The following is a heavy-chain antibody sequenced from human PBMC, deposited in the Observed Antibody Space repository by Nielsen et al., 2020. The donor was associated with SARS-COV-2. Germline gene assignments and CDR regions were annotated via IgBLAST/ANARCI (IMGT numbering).Heavy chain of an antibody. CDR3: ARDQKPVAGYYYFYGIDV. V-gene: IGHV3-30*04. CDR2: ISYDGSDK. Sequence: GESLKISCAASGFTFSSYAMHWVRQAPGKGLEWVAVISYDGSDKDYADSVKGRFTISRDNSKNTLYLQMNSLRAEDTAVYYCARDQKPVAGYYYFYGIDVWCQGTTVTVSS. J-gene: IGHJ6*02. D-gene: IGHD6-19*01. CDR1: GFTFSSYA.